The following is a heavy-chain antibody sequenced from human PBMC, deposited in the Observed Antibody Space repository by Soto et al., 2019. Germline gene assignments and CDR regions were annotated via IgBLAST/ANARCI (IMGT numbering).Heavy chain of an antibody. CDR3: ARGYYVSGWFDP. CDR1: GASISSTSYY. CDR2: IYSGGST. D-gene: IGHD3-10*01. J-gene: IGHJ5*02. V-gene: IGHV4-39*01. Sequence: QLQLQESAPGLVKPSEPLSLTCTVSGASISSTSYYWGWIRQPPGKGLECIGSIYSGGSTYYNPSLKSRVTISVGTSKNQFSLRLSSVTAADTAVYYCARGYYVSGWFDPWGQGTLVIVSS.